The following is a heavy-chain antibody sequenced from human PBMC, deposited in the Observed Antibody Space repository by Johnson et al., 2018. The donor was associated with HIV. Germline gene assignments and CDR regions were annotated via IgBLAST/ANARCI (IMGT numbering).Heavy chain of an antibody. CDR2: IKQDGREK. J-gene: IGHJ3*02. D-gene: IGHD1-26*01. Sequence: VQLVESGGGVVRPGGSLRLSCAASGFTFDDYGMSWVRQAPGKGLEWVANIKQDGREKYYVDSLKGRFTISRDNAKNSLYLQMNSLRAEDTAVYYCATFGGGSFHAFDIWGQGTMVTVSS. CDR1: GFTFDDYG. CDR3: ATFGGGSFHAFDI. V-gene: IGHV3-7*05.